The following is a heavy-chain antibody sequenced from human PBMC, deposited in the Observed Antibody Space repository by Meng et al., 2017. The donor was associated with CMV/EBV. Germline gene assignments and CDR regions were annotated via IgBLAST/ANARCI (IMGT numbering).Heavy chain of an antibody. Sequence: RLQLQGSGPGLVKPASPLSLTCPVSGGSISSSSYYWGWTRQPPGKGLEWIGSIYYSGSTYYNPSLKSRVTISVDTSKNQFSLKLSSVTAADTAVYYCARDPSLRWIDYWGQGTLVTVSS. V-gene: IGHV4-39*06. CDR2: IYYSGST. CDR3: ARDPSLRWIDY. J-gene: IGHJ4*02. D-gene: IGHD4-23*01. CDR1: GGSISSSSYY.